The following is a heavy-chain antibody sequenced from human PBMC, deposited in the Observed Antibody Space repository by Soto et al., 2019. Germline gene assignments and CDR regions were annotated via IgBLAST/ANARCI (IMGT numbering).Heavy chain of an antibody. Sequence: PGGSLRLSCAASGVTFTSFGMSWVRQAPGKGLEWVSGMSGSGENIDYADSVRGRFTISRDNSKNTLYLQMNSLRAEDTAIYYCATVGSSGWLAHLDSWGQGTLVTVSS. CDR2: MSGSGENI. CDR1: GVTFTSFG. CDR3: ATVGSSGWLAHLDS. V-gene: IGHV3-23*01. D-gene: IGHD6-19*01. J-gene: IGHJ4*02.